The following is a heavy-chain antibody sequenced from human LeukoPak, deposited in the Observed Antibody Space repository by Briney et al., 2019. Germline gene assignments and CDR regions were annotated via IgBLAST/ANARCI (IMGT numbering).Heavy chain of an antibody. V-gene: IGHV5-51*01. CDR2: IYPGDSDT. J-gene: IGHJ6*03. Sequence: GESLKISCKGSGYSFTSYWIGWVRQMPGKGLEWMGIIYPGDSDTRYSPSFQGQVTISADKSISTAYLQWSSLKASDTAMYYCVIYGSGTYSNYYMDVWGKGTTVTISS. CDR3: VIYGSGTYSNYYMDV. CDR1: GYSFTSYW. D-gene: IGHD3-10*01.